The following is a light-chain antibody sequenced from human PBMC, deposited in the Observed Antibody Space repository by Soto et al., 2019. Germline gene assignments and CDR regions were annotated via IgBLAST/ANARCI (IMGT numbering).Light chain of an antibody. J-gene: IGLJ2*01. CDR3: AAWDDSLNGVV. V-gene: IGLV1-44*01. CDR2: NNR. Sequence: QSVLTQPPSASGTPGQRVTISCSGSSSNIGDNTVNWYQQLPGTAPKLLIYNNRQRPSGVPARFSGSKSGTSASLAISGLQSEDEADYYCAAWDDSLNGVVFGGGTKLTVL. CDR1: SSNIGDNT.